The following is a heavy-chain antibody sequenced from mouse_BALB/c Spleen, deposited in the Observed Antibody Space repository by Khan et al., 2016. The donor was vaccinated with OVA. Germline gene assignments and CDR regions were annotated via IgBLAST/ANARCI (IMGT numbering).Heavy chain of an antibody. V-gene: IGHV3-1*02. CDR3: ARDGNYMDY. D-gene: IGHD2-1*01. CDR1: GYSITSGYS. CDR2: IYFSGSI. Sequence: EVQLQESGPDLVKPSQSLSLTCTVTGYSITSGYSWHWIRQFPGNKLEWMAYIYFSGSITYNPSLKSRVSITRDTSKNQFFLQLNSVTTEDTATYYCARDGNYMDYWGQGTSVTVSP. J-gene: IGHJ4*01.